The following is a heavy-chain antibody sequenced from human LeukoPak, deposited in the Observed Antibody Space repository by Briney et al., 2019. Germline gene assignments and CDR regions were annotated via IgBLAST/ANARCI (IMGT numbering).Heavy chain of an antibody. D-gene: IGHD6-19*01. Sequence: GGSLRLFCAASGFTFNNYAMSWVRQAPGKGLEWVSAISGSGGSTYYADSVKGRFTISRDNSKNTLYLQMNSLRAEDTAVYYCAKDTSGWSGFDYWGQGTLVTVSS. CDR3: AKDTSGWSGFDY. CDR2: ISGSGGST. CDR1: GFTFNNYA. J-gene: IGHJ4*02. V-gene: IGHV3-23*01.